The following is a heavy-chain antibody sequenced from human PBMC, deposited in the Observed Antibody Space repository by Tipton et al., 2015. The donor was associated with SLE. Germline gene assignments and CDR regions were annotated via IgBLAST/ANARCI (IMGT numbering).Heavy chain of an antibody. CDR2: IYYSGST. J-gene: IGHJ4*02. CDR3: AREGSGSAFDY. CDR1: GGSISSGGYY. D-gene: IGHD3-10*01. Sequence: TLSLTCTVSGGSISSGGYYWSWIRQHPGKGLEWIGYIYYSGSTYYNPSLKSRVTISVDTSKNQFSLKLSSVTAADTAVYYCAREGSGSAFDYWGQGTLVTVSS. V-gene: IGHV4-31*03.